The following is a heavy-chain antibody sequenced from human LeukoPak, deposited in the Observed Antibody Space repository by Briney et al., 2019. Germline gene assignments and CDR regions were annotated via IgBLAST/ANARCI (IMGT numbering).Heavy chain of an antibody. CDR1: GFTFSSYE. CDR2: ISSSGSTI. CDR3: ARDTSRSARDNWFDP. Sequence: PGGSLRLSCAASGFTFSSYEMNWVRQAPGKGLEWVSYISSSGSTIYYADSVKGRFTISRDNAKNSLYLQMNSLRAEDTAVYYCARDTSRSARDNWFDPWGQGTLVTVSS. J-gene: IGHJ5*02. V-gene: IGHV3-48*03.